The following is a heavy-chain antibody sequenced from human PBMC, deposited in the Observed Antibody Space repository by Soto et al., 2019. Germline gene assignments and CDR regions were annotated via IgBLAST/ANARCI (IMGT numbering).Heavy chain of an antibody. V-gene: IGHV4-38-2*01. Sequence: ETLSLTCAVSGYSISSSYYWGRIRQPPGKGLEWIGSIYYSGSTYYNPSLKSRVTISVDTSKNQFSLKLSSATAADTAVYYCARHGYYYGSGSYPFDYWGQGTLVTVSS. CDR2: IYYSGST. D-gene: IGHD3-10*01. CDR1: GYSISSSYY. CDR3: ARHGYYYGSGSYPFDY. J-gene: IGHJ4*02.